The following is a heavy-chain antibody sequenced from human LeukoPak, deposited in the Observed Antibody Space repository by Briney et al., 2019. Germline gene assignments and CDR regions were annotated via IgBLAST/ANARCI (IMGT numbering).Heavy chain of an antibody. V-gene: IGHV3-23*01. CDR1: GFTFSSYA. J-gene: IGHJ4*02. D-gene: IGHD3-16*02. Sequence: GGSLRLSCAASGFTFSSYAMSWVRQAPGKGLEWVSAISGSGGSTYYADSVKGRFTISRDNSKNTMYLQMNSLRAEDTAVYYCAKDLMITFGGVIGYWGQGTLVTVSS. CDR3: AKDLMITFGGVIGY. CDR2: ISGSGGST.